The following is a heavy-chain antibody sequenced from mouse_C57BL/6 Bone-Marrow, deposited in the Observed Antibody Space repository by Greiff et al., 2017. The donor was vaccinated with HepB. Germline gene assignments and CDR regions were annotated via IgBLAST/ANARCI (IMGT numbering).Heavy chain of an antibody. Sequence: EVKLVESGAELVRPGASVKLSCTASGFNIKDDYMHWVKQRPEQGLEWIGWIDPENGDTEYASKFQGKATITADTSSNTAYLQLSSLTSEDTAVYYCTTPFITTVVADYWGQGTTLTVSS. J-gene: IGHJ2*01. CDR2: IDPENGDT. V-gene: IGHV14-4*01. D-gene: IGHD1-1*01. CDR3: TTPFITTVVADY. CDR1: GFNIKDDY.